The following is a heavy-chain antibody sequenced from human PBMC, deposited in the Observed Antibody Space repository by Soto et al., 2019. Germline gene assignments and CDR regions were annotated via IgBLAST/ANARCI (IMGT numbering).Heavy chain of an antibody. D-gene: IGHD4-17*01. Sequence: EVPLVESGGGLIQPGGSLRLSCAASGFTVSSNYMSWVRQAPGKGLEWLSVTYSGGTTYYADSVKGRFTISRDNSKNTLYLQMNSLRAEDTAVYYCARIYGDYGNWYFELWGRGTLVTVSS. J-gene: IGHJ2*01. CDR2: TYSGGTT. CDR1: GFTVSSNY. V-gene: IGHV3-53*01. CDR3: ARIYGDYGNWYFEL.